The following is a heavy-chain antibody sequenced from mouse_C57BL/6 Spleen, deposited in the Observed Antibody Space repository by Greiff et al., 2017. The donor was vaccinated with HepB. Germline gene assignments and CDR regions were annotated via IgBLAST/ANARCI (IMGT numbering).Heavy chain of an antibody. Sequence: VKLVESGAELMKPGASVKLSCKATGYTFTGYWIEWVKQRPGHGLEWIGEILPGSGSTNYNEKFKGKATFTADTSSNTAYMQLSSLTTEDSAIYYCARTDYYGSSQVYWYFDVWGTGTTVTVSS. J-gene: IGHJ1*03. D-gene: IGHD1-1*01. CDR2: ILPGSGST. V-gene: IGHV1-9*01. CDR3: ARTDYYGSSQVYWYFDV. CDR1: GYTFTGYW.